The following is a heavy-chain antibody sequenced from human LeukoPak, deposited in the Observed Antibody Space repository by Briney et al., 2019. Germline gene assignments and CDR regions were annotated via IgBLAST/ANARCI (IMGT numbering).Heavy chain of an antibody. CDR1: GYSISSGYY. J-gene: IGHJ6*03. CDR2: IYHSGST. Sequence: SETLSLTCAVSGYSISSGYYWGWIRQPPGKGLEWIGTIYHSGSTYYNPPLKSRVTISVDTSKNQFSLKLSSVTAADTAVYYCARQIRLSYYYYYYMDVWGKGTTVTVSS. V-gene: IGHV4-38-2*01. CDR3: ARQIRLSYYYYYYMDV. D-gene: IGHD5-18*01.